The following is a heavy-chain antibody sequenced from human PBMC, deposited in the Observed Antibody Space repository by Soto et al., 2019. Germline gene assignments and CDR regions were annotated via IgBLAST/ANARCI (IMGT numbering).Heavy chain of an antibody. D-gene: IGHD3-10*01. CDR3: AKDSGEDYYYGMDV. CDR2: ISWDGGST. CDR1: GFTFDDYT. Sequence: GGSLRLSCAASGFTFDDYTMHWVRQAPGKGLEWVSLISWDGGSTYYADSVKGRFTISRDNSKNSLYLQMNSLRTEDTALFYCAKDSGEDYYYGMDVWGQGTTVTVSS. V-gene: IGHV3-43*01. J-gene: IGHJ6*02.